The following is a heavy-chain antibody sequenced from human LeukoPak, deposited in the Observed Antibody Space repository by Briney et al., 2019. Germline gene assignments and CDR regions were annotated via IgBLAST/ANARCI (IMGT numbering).Heavy chain of an antibody. CDR3: ASNGDGYNYGGYYYYYGMDV. V-gene: IGHV1-69*04. J-gene: IGHJ6*02. CDR1: GYTFTNYA. D-gene: IGHD5-24*01. Sequence: SVEVSCKASGYTFTNYAMNWVRQAPGQGLEWMGRIIPILGIANYAQKFQGRVTITADKSTSTAYMELSSLRSEDTAVYYCASNGDGYNYGGYYYYYGMDVWGQGTTVTVSS. CDR2: IIPILGIA.